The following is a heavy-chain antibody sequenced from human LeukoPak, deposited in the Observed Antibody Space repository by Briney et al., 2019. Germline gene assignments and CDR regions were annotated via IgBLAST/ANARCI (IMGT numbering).Heavy chain of an antibody. V-gene: IGHV1-2*02. CDR1: GYTITAYY. D-gene: IGHD2-15*01. CDR3: ARDRYCSGGSCYRWFDP. Sequence: ASVKVSCKASGYTITAYYMHWVRQAPGQGLESMGWINPNSGGTNYAQKFQGRVTMTRDTSISTAYMELSRLTSDDTAVYYCARDRYCSGGSCYRWFDPWGQGTLVTVSS. CDR2: INPNSGGT. J-gene: IGHJ5*02.